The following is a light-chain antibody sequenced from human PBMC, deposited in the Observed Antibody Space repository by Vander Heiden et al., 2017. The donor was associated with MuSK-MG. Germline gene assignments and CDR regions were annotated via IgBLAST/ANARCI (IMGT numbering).Light chain of an antibody. Sequence: YELTQPPSVSVSPGQTARITCSGDALPKKYAYWYQQKSGQPPVLVCYEDSKRPSGIPERFAASSSGTTAISTIRGAQVEDDAYYYCSSKDSRASWVFGGGTKLTVL. CDR3: SSKDSRASWV. CDR2: EDS. J-gene: IGLJ3*02. CDR1: ALPKKY. V-gene: IGLV3-10*01.